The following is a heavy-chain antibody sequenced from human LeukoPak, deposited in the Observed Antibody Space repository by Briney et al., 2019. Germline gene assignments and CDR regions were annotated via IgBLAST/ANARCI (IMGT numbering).Heavy chain of an antibody. Sequence: SSETLSLTCAVYGGSFSGYYWSWIRQPPGKGLEWIGEINHSGSTNYNPSLKSRVTISVDTSKNQFSLKLSSVTAADTAVYYCARGRGYSGYAYYFDYWGQGTLVTVSS. CDR3: ARGRGYSGYAYYFDY. CDR2: INHSGST. CDR1: GGSFSGYY. D-gene: IGHD5-12*01. J-gene: IGHJ4*02. V-gene: IGHV4-34*01.